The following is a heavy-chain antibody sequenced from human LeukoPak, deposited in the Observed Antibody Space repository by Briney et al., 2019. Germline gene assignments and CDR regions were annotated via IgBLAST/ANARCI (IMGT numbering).Heavy chain of an antibody. J-gene: IGHJ6*03. D-gene: IGHD6-13*01. Sequence: ASVKVSCKASGYTFTGYYMHWVRQAPGQGLEWMGWINPNSGGTNYAQKFQGRVTMTRDTSISTAYMELSRLRSDDTAVYYCARGSFVAAAGTYYYYYYMDVWGKGTTVTVSS. CDR1: GYTFTGYY. CDR3: ARGSFVAAAGTYYYYYYMDV. V-gene: IGHV1-2*02. CDR2: INPNSGGT.